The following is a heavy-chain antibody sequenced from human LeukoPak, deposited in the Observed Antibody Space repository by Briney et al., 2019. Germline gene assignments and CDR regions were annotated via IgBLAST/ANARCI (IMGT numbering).Heavy chain of an antibody. CDR1: GGSIKSYY. CDR2: IYYSGST. Sequence: SETLSLTCTVSGGSIKSYYWSWIRQPPGKGLEWIGYIYYSGSTNYNPSLKSRVSISVDTSKNQFSLKLSSVTAADTAVYYCARTGSTVTMLYPFDHWGQGTLVTVSS. D-gene: IGHD4-17*01. J-gene: IGHJ4*02. CDR3: ARTGSTVTMLYPFDH. V-gene: IGHV4-59*01.